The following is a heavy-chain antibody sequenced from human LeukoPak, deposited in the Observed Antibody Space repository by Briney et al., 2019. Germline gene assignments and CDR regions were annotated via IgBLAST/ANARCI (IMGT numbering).Heavy chain of an antibody. J-gene: IGHJ5*02. CDR1: GGSISSYY. D-gene: IGHD1-1*01. CDR2: ISYSGST. V-gene: IGHV4-59*01. Sequence: ETLSLTCTVSGGSISSYYWSWIRQPPGKGLEWIGYISYSGSTNFNPSLKSRVTISVDTSKNQFSLKLSSVTAADTAVYYCAREGTAGTNLNWFDPWGQGTLVTVSS. CDR3: AREGTAGTNLNWFDP.